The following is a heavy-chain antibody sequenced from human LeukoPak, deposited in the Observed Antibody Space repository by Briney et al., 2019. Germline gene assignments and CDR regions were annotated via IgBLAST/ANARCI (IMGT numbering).Heavy chain of an antibody. CDR2: IYYSGST. V-gene: IGHV4-39*07. J-gene: IGHJ5*02. Sequence: SETLSLTCTVSGGSISSSSYYWGWIRQPPGKGLEWIGSIYYSGSTYYNPSLKSRVTISVDTSKNQFSLKLSSVTAADTAVYYCARVAAFWSGITIFGGWFDPWGQGTLVTVSS. CDR1: GGSISSSSYY. CDR3: ARVAAFWSGITIFGGWFDP. D-gene: IGHD3-3*01.